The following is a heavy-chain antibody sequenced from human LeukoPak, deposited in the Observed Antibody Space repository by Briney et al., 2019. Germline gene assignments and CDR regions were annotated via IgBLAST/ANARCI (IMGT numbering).Heavy chain of an antibody. D-gene: IGHD4-23*01. Sequence: ASVKVSCKASGYTFTSYGISWVRQAPGQGLEWMGRIIPILGIANYAQKFQSRVTITADKSTSTAYMELSSLRSEDTAVYYCAREAPTTVVTRGSYYYYDMDVWGQGTTVTVSS. CDR1: GYTFTSYG. V-gene: IGHV1-69*04. CDR3: AREAPTTVVTRGSYYYYDMDV. CDR2: IIPILGIA. J-gene: IGHJ6*02.